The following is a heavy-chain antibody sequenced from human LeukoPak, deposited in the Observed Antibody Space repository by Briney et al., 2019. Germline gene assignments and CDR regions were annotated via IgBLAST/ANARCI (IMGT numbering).Heavy chain of an antibody. Sequence: PSETLSLTCAVYGGSFSGYYWSWIRQPPGKGLEWIGEINHSGSTNYNPSLKSRVTISVDTSKNQFSLKLSSVTVADTAVYYCARERRKNYYDSSGRFDYWGQGTLVTVSS. J-gene: IGHJ4*02. CDR3: ARERRKNYYDSSGRFDY. CDR2: INHSGST. D-gene: IGHD3-22*01. V-gene: IGHV4-34*01. CDR1: GGSFSGYY.